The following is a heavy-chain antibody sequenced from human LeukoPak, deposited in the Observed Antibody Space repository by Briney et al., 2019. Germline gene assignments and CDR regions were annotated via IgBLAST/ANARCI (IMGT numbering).Heavy chain of an antibody. CDR1: GGSISSSSYY. J-gene: IGHJ5*02. D-gene: IGHD2-2*01. CDR3: ARHRIVVVPAARKDWFDP. Sequence: PSETLSLTCTVPGGSISSSSYYWGWIRQPPGKGLEWIGSIYYSGSTYYNPSLKSRVTISVDTSKNQFSLKLSSVTAADTAVYYCARHRIVVVPAARKDWFDPWGQGTLVTVSS. CDR2: IYYSGST. V-gene: IGHV4-39*01.